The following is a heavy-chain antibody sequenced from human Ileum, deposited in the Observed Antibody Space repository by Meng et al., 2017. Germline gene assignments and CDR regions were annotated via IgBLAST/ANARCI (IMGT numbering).Heavy chain of an antibody. V-gene: IGHV4-4*02. CDR1: GGSFSSGNW. D-gene: IGHD2-15*01. Sequence: QMQLQESGPGLVKPSGTLSLTCGGSGGSFSSGNWWGWVRQPPGKGLEWIGEIFHTGNTDYNPSLQSRVSLSIDKSKNQFSLKVISVTAADTAVYYCVNYCSGGKCSPNEKTQHWGQGTLVTVSS. CDR3: VNYCSGGKCSPNEKTQH. CDR2: IFHTGNT. J-gene: IGHJ1*01.